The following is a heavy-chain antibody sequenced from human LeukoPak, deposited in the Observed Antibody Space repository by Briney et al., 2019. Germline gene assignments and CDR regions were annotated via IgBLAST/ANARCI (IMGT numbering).Heavy chain of an antibody. CDR2: MNPNSGNT. V-gene: IGHV1-8*01. Sequence: GASVKVSCKASGYTFTSYDIYWVRQATGQGLEWMGWMNPNSGNTGYAQKFQGRVTMTRNTSISTACMELSSLRSDDTAVYYCARDPTIKAIYYYYYMDVWGKGTTVTISS. J-gene: IGHJ6*03. CDR3: ARDPTIKAIYYYYYMDV. D-gene: IGHD5-12*01. CDR1: GYTFTSYD.